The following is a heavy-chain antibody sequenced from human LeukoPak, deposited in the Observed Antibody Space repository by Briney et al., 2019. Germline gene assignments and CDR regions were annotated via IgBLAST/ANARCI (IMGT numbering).Heavy chain of an antibody. CDR1: GYTFTDYY. CDR3: ARAHTVLLGAGGY. D-gene: IGHD1-26*01. CDR2: INPNNGDT. V-gene: IGHV1-2*04. Sequence: ASVKVSCKASGYTFTDYYIHWVRQAPGQGLEWMGWINPNNGDTNYAQKFQGWVTMTRDTSINTACMELRRLTSDDTAVYFCARAHTVLLGAGGYWGQGTLVTVSS. J-gene: IGHJ4*02.